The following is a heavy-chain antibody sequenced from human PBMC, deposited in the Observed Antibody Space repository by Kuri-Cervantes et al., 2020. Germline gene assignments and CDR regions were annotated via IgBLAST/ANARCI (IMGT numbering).Heavy chain of an antibody. Sequence: SGPRLVKPTQTLTLTCTFSGFSLSTSAMCVSWIRQPPGKALEWLARIDWDDDKRYSPSLNNRLTITRANSKNQVFLTITNMDPVDTATYYCALSTDYYGSGGGQLAYCGQGTLVTVSS. D-gene: IGHD3-10*01. CDR3: ALSTDYYGSGGGQLAY. CDR1: GFSLSTSAMC. V-gene: IGHV2-5*08. J-gene: IGHJ4*02. CDR2: IDWDDDK.